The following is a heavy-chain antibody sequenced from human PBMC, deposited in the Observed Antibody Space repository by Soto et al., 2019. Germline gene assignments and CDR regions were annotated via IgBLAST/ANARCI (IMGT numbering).Heavy chain of an antibody. CDR3: ARDPLWGTAMILWYFDL. Sequence: QVPLVESGGGVVQPGRSLRLSCAASGFTFSSYAMHWVRQAPGKGLEWVAVISYDGSNKYYADSVKGRFTISRDNSXNXMYLQMNSLRAEDTAVYYCARDPLWGTAMILWYFDLWGRGTLVTVSS. J-gene: IGHJ2*01. CDR2: ISYDGSNK. D-gene: IGHD5-18*01. CDR1: GFTFSSYA. V-gene: IGHV3-30-3*01.